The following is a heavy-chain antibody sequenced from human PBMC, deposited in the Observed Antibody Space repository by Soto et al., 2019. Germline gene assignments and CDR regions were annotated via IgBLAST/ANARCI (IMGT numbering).Heavy chain of an antibody. J-gene: IGHJ4*02. CDR2: IYYSGST. CDR3: ARVTGATTLFDY. CDR1: CCSVSSGSYY. Sequence: ASGTLSLTCPFSCCSVSSGSYYWGWIRQPPGKGLEWIGYIYYSGSTNYNPSLKSRVTISVDTSKNQFSLKLSSVTAADTAVYYCARVTGATTLFDYWGQGTLVTVSS. D-gene: IGHD1-26*01. V-gene: IGHV4-61*01.